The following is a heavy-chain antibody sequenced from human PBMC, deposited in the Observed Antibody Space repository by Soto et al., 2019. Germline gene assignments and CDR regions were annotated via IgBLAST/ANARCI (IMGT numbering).Heavy chain of an antibody. CDR1: GHRFTTYC. J-gene: IGHJ6*02. D-gene: IGHD4-17*01. CDR3: ASPTMTSTSFYYAMDV. Sequence: PGESLKISCNTSGHRFTTYCISWVLQMPGKGLEYMGKINPTDSETNYSPSFEGHVTFSVDRSTSTAYVRWNSLKASDTAMYYCASPTMTSTSFYYAMDVWGQGTTVTVSS. CDR2: INPTDSET. V-gene: IGHV5-10-1*01.